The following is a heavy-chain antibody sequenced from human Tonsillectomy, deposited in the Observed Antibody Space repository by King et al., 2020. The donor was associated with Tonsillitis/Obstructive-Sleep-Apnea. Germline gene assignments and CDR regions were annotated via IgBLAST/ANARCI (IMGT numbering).Heavy chain of an antibody. CDR3: TTDAGTDSGYDWFDP. Sequence: VQLVESGGGLVKPGGSLRLSCAASGFSANNAWMDWVRQAPGKGLEWVGRIKTKRDGGTTDYGAPVKDRFIISRDDSKNTLYLQMNSLKTEDTAVYYCTTDAGTDSGYDWFDPWRQATLVTVSS. D-gene: IGHD1-1*01. V-gene: IGHV3-15*01. CDR1: GFSANNAW. J-gene: IGHJ5*02. CDR2: IKTKRDGGTT.